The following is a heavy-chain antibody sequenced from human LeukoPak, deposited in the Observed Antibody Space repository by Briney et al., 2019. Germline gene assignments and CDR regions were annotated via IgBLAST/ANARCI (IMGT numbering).Heavy chain of an antibody. Sequence: YYDGSTYYNPSLKSRLSMSVDTFRNQLSLRLSSVTAADTAVHYCARLRGSSLDYWGQGALVIVSS. CDR3: ARLRGSSLDY. V-gene: IGHV4-39*01. D-gene: IGHD1-26*01. J-gene: IGHJ4*02. CDR2: YYDGST.